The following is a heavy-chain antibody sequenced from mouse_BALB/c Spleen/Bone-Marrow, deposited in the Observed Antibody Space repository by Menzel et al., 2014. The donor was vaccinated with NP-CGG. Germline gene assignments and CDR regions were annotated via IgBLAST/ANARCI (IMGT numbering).Heavy chain of an antibody. J-gene: IGHJ2*01. Sequence: QVQLQQSGAELVRPGSSVKISYKASGYTFSNFWMNWVKQRPGQGLEWIGQIHPGDGDTNNNGKFKGKATLTIDKSSSTAYMQLSGLSSEDSAVYFCARVYYGNLDYWGQGTTLTVSS. V-gene: IGHV1-80*01. CDR3: ARVYYGNLDY. CDR2: IHPGDGDT. CDR1: GYTFSNFW. D-gene: IGHD2-1*01.